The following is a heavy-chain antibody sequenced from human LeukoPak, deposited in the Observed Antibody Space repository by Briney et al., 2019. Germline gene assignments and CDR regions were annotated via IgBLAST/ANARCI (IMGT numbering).Heavy chain of an antibody. V-gene: IGHV3-9*01. Sequence: GGSLRLSCAASGFTFDDYAMHWVRQAPGKGLEWVSGISWNSGSIGYADSVKGRFTISRDNAKNSLHLQMNSLRAEDTAVYYCARDTLGPGDYWGQGTLVTVSS. CDR1: GFTFDDYA. J-gene: IGHJ4*02. D-gene: IGHD3-16*02. CDR2: ISWNSGSI. CDR3: ARDTLGPGDY.